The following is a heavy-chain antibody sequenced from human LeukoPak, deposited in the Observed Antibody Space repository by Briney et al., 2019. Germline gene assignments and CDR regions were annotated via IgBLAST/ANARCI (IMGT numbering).Heavy chain of an antibody. J-gene: IGHJ4*02. Sequence: PSETRSLTCAVYGGSFSGYYWSWIRQPPGKGLEWIGEINHSGSTNYNPSLKSRVTISVDTSKNQFSLKLSSVTAADTAVYYCARGRLGWLQSYYFDYWGQGTLVTVSS. D-gene: IGHD5-24*01. CDR3: ARGRLGWLQSYYFDY. CDR2: INHSGST. V-gene: IGHV4-34*01. CDR1: GGSFSGYY.